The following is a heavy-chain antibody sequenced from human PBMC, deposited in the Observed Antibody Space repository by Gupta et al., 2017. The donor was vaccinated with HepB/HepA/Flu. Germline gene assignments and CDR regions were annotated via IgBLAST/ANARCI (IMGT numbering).Heavy chain of an antibody. CDR2: IRSKAYGGTT. CDR1: GFTFGDYA. V-gene: IGHV3-49*04. D-gene: IGHD1-26*01. J-gene: IGHJ5*02. Sequence: EVQLVESGGGSVQPGRTLRLSCTASGFTFGDYAMSWVRQAPGKGLEWVGFIRSKAYGGTTEYAASVKGRFTISRDDSKSIAYLQMNSLKTEDTAVYYCTRGGGSYDHWGQGTLVTVSS. CDR3: TRGGGSYDH.